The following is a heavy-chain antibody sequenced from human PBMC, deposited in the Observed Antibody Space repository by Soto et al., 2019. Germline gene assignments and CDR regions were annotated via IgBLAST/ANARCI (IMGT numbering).Heavy chain of an antibody. D-gene: IGHD1-1*01. Sequence: EVQVVESGGGLVKPGDSLRLSCVVSGLTFSDAWVSWVRQAPGKGLEWLGRIKNRGTTDYPAPVKGRFIISRDDSKNTLYLQMNSRKSEDTAVYYCSWNAAVYHGMRVWGQGTTVTVS. CDR3: SWNAAVYHGMRV. V-gene: IGHV3-15*01. J-gene: IGHJ6*02. CDR2: IKNRGTT. CDR1: GLTFSDAW.